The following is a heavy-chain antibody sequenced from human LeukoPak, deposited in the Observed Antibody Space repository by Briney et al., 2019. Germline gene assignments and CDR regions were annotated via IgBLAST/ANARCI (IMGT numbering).Heavy chain of an antibody. CDR2: ISSSSSYI. V-gene: IGHV3-21*04. D-gene: IGHD6-13*01. CDR1: GFTFSSYS. J-gene: IGHJ1*01. Sequence: GGSLRLSCAASGFTFSSYSMNWVRQAPGKGLEWVSSISSSSSYIYYADSVKGRFTISRDNSKNTLYLQMNSLRAEDTAVYYCAKDQYSSSWYANFQHWGQGTLVTVSS. CDR3: AKDQYSSSWYANFQH.